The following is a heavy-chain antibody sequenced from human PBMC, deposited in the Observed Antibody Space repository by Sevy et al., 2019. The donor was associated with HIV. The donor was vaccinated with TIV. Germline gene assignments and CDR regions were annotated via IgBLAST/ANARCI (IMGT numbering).Heavy chain of an antibody. CDR2: IKMKSEGGTT. CDR1: EFTFSNAW. J-gene: IGHJ4*02. V-gene: IGHV3-15*01. CDR3: AEEVSEHSYSDY. Sequence: GGSLRLSCAASEFTFSNAWMSWVRQAPGKGLEWVARIKMKSEGGTTDYAAPVKLRFTISRDDSQNTLYLQMNSLKTEDTGVYYCAEEVSEHSYSDYWGQGTLVTVSS. D-gene: IGHD3-10*01.